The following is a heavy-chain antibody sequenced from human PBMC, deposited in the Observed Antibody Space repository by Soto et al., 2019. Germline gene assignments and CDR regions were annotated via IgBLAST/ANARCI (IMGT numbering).Heavy chain of an antibody. V-gene: IGHV3-15*01. CDR1: GFAFTHVC. CDR3: AADRYCSRNTCPGAFDI. D-gene: IGHD2-2*01. Sequence: EVQLLESGGDLAEPGGSLRLSCAASGFAFTHVCLKRVRQAPGRGLESVGRLKRKIDGETTNYGAPVKGRFTISRDDSKHTLYLQMNSLKTDDSAVYYCAADRYCSRNTCPGAFDIWGQGTTV. CDR2: LKRKIDGETT. J-gene: IGHJ3*02.